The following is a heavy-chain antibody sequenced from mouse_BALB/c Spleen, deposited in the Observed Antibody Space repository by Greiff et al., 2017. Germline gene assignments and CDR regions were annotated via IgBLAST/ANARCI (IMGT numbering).Heavy chain of an antibody. D-gene: IGHD1-1*01. J-gene: IGHJ2*01. CDR3: ASSTLFFTTVVADY. Sequence: VKLMESGPELVKPGASVKMSCKASGYTFTDYVISWVKQRTGQGLEWIGEIYPGSGSTYYNEKFKGKATLTADKSSNTAYMQLSSLTSEDSAVYFCASSTLFFTTVVADYWGQGTTLTVSS. V-gene: IGHV1-77*01. CDR2: IYPGSGST. CDR1: GYTFTDYV.